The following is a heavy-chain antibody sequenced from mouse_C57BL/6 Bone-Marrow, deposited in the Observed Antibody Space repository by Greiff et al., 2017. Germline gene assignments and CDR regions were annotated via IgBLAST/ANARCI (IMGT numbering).Heavy chain of an antibody. CDR3: ARGYDYDYAMYV. J-gene: IGHJ4*01. CDR1: GYSFTDYN. CDR2: INPNYGTT. Sequence: VQLQQSGPELVKPGASVKISCKASGYSFTDYNMNWVKQSNGKGLEWIGVINPNYGTTSYNQKFKGKATLTVDTSTSTAYMQLNSLTSEDSAVYYCARGYDYDYAMYVGGQGTSASVTS. V-gene: IGHV1-39*01. D-gene: IGHD2-4*01.